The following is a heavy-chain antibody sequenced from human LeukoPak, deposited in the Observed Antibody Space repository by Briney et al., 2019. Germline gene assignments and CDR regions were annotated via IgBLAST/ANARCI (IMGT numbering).Heavy chain of an antibody. CDR2: IRSKAHGGTT. Sequence: GGSLSLSCTASGFTFGDYAMSWFRQAPGEGLEWVGFIRSKAHGGTTEYAASVKGRFTISRDDSKSIAYLQMDSPKTEDTAVYYCTRAGRYCSGGSCYSFYWGQGTLVTVSS. D-gene: IGHD2-15*01. V-gene: IGHV3-49*03. CDR1: GFTFGDYA. CDR3: TRAGRYCSGGSCYSFY. J-gene: IGHJ4*02.